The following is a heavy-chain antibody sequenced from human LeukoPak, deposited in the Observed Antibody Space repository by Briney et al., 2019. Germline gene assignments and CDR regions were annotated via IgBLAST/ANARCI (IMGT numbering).Heavy chain of an antibody. CDR1: GGPINNHF. D-gene: IGHD3-10*02. CDR2: MYYSGKT. V-gene: IGHV4-59*11. CDR3: ARDRSYYYDGGSFDY. Sequence: SETLSLTCTVSGGPINNHFWSWIRQPPGKGLEWIGYMYYSGKTDYNPSLKSRVAISVDMSKNQFSLRLTSVTAADTAVYYCARDRSYYYDGGSFDYWGQGALVTVSS. J-gene: IGHJ4*02.